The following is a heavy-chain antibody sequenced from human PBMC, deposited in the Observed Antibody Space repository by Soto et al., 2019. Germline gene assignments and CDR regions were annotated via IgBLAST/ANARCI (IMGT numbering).Heavy chain of an antibody. Sequence: DVQLLESGGHLVQPGGSLRLSCAASGFTFSSYAMSWGRQAPGKGLEWGSSVSAGGDMTYYSDSVKGRFTTSRDNSNNALFLQMNGLRIEDTALYYCARGHRGGSGSPASYYYSGLDVWGQGATVTVS. J-gene: IGHJ6*02. V-gene: IGHV3-23*01. D-gene: IGHD3-10*01. CDR1: GFTFSSYA. CDR3: ARGHRGGSGSPASYYYSGLDV. CDR2: VSAGGDMT.